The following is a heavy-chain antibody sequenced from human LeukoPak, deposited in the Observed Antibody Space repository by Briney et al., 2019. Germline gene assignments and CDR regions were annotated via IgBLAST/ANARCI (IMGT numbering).Heavy chain of an antibody. Sequence: PGGSLRLSCAASGFTFSSYSMNWVRQAPGKGLEWVSSISSSSSYIYYADSVKGRFTISRGNAKNSLYLQMNSLRAEDTAVYYCARDGDYSGSYYFDYWGQGTLVTVSS. J-gene: IGHJ4*02. CDR2: ISSSSSYI. V-gene: IGHV3-21*01. CDR3: ARDGDYSGSYYFDY. CDR1: GFTFSSYS. D-gene: IGHD1-26*01.